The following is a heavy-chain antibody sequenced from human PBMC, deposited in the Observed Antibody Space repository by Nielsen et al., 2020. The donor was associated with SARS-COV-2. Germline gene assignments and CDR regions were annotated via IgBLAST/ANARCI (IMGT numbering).Heavy chain of an antibody. J-gene: IGHJ4*02. CDR1: GYTFTSYY. CDR2: INPSGGST. Sequence: ASVKVSCKASGYTFTSYYMHWVRQAPGQGLEWMGIINPSGGSTSYAQKFQGRVTMTRDTSTSTVYMELSSLRSEDTAVYYCARDNVGSTTVTEPDYWGQGTLVTVSS. D-gene: IGHD4-17*01. CDR3: ARDNVGSTTVTEPDY. V-gene: IGHV1-46*01.